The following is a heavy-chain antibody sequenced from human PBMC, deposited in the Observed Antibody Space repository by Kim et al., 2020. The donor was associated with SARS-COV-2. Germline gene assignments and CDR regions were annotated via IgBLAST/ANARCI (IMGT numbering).Heavy chain of an antibody. Sequence: GGSLRLSCAASGFTFSSYAMHWVRQAPGKGLEWVAVISYDGSNKYYADSVKGRFTISRDNSKNTLYLQMNSLRAEDTAVYYCAREGHIVVVTASLYYFDYWGQGTLVTVSS. CDR3: AREGHIVVVTASLYYFDY. V-gene: IGHV3-30-3*01. CDR1: GFTFSSYA. D-gene: IGHD2-21*02. CDR2: ISYDGSNK. J-gene: IGHJ4*02.